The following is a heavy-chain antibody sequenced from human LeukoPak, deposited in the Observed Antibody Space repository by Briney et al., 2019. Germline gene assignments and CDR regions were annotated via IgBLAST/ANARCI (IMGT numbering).Heavy chain of an antibody. Sequence: SETLSLTCTVSGGSISSSSYYWGWIRQPPGKGLEWIGSIYYSGSTYYNPSLKSRVTISVDTSKNQFSLKLSSVTAADTAVHYCARPNDYYGSGSYLYYFDYWGQGTLVTVSS. V-gene: IGHV4-39*01. CDR3: ARPNDYYGSGSYLYYFDY. J-gene: IGHJ4*02. CDR1: GGSISSSSYY. D-gene: IGHD3-10*01. CDR2: IYYSGST.